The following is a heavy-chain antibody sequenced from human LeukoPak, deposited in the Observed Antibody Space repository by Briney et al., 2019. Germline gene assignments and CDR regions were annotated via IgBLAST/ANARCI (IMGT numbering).Heavy chain of an antibody. D-gene: IGHD3-22*01. CDR3: AFRTTPIVVVINDAFDI. J-gene: IGHJ3*02. Sequence: GALRLSRAASGFTFSSYGMSWVRQAPGKGLEWVSAISGSGGSTYYADSVKGRFTISRDNSKNTLYLQMNSLRAEDTAVYYCAFRTTPIVVVINDAFDIWGQGTMVTVSS. CDR2: ISGSGGST. V-gene: IGHV3-23*01. CDR1: GFTFSSYG.